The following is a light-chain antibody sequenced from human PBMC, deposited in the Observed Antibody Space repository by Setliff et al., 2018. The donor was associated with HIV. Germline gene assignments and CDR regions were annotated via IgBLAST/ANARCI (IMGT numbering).Light chain of an antibody. CDR3: LSYDTARSAPWV. CDR1: TSNIGAGSD. V-gene: IGLV1-40*01. J-gene: IGLJ3*02. CDR2: GSR. Sequence: QSVLTQPPSVSGAPGQTVTISCSGDTSNIGAGSDVHWYQQLPRRAPKLLIYGSRFRPSGVPDRFSGSRSGTSASLAITGLQAEDEGDYFRLSYDTARSAPWVFGGGTKVTVL.